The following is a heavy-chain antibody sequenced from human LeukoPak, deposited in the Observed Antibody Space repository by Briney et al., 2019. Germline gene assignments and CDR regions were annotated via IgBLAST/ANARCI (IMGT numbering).Heavy chain of an antibody. CDR1: GFTFSSDS. CDR3: ESDQRTIAACPFYMDV. CDR2: ISSSSSTI. J-gene: IGHJ6*03. Sequence: GGSLRRSCAASGFTFSSDSMSCVRQAPGKGLEWVSYISSSSSTIYYADSVKGRFTISRDNAKNSLYLQMNSLRAEDTAVYYCESDQRTIAACPFYMDVWGKGTTVPVSS. D-gene: IGHD6-6*01. V-gene: IGHV3-48*01.